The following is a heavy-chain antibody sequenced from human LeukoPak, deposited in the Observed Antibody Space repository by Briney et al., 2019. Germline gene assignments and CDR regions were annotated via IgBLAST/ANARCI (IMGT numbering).Heavy chain of an antibody. Sequence: SETLSLTCTVSGGSISSGDYYWSWIRQPPGKGLEWIGYIYYSGSTYYNPSLKSRVTISVDTSKNQFSLELRSVTAVQTAVSDGARGGGQKLPNWIDRWGQGTLVTVSS. CDR2: IYYSGST. D-gene: IGHD2-15*01. CDR1: GGSISSGDYY. V-gene: IGHV4-30-4*08. CDR3: ARGGGQKLPNWIDR. J-gene: IGHJ5*01.